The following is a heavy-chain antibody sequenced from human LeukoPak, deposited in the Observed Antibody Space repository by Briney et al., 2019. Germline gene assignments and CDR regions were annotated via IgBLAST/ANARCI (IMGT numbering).Heavy chain of an antibody. J-gene: IGHJ4*02. CDR2: IFYSGSA. Sequence: SETLSLTCTVSGGSISSYYWSWIRQPPGKGLEWIGYIFYSGSANYNPSLKSRVTISVDTSKNQVSLKLRSVTAADTAVYYCARTNPSFDYWGQGTLVTVSS. V-gene: IGHV4-59*08. CDR1: GGSISSYY. CDR3: ARTNPSFDY.